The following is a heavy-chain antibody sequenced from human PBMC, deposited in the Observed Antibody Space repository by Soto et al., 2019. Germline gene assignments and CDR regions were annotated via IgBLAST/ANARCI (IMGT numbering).Heavy chain of an antibody. D-gene: IGHD3-3*01. J-gene: IGHJ4*02. V-gene: IGHV4-34*01. CDR2: INHSGST. CDR3: ARGGYYPPRVGDFDY. Sequence: TLSLTCAVYGGSFSGYYWSWIRQPPGKGLEWIGEINHSGSTNYNPSLKSRVTISVDTSKNQFSLKLSSVTAADTAVYYCARGGYYPPRVGDFDYWGQGTLVTVSS. CDR1: GGSFSGYY.